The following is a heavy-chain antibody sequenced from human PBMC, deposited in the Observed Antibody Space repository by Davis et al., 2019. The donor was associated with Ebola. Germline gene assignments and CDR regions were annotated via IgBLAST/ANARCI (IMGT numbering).Heavy chain of an antibody. CDR2: ISWNSGSI. CDR3: AKDIAPVYSNYDYFDY. Sequence: GGSLRLSCAASGFTFDDYAMHWVRQAPGKGLEWVSGISWNSGSIGYADSVKGRFTISRDNAKNSLYLQMNSLRAEDTALYYCAKDIAPVYSNYDYFDYWGQGTLVTVSS. V-gene: IGHV3-9*01. CDR1: GFTFDDYA. D-gene: IGHD4-11*01. J-gene: IGHJ4*02.